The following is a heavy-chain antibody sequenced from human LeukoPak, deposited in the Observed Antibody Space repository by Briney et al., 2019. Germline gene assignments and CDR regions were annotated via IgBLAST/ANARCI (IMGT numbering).Heavy chain of an antibody. CDR1: GGSFSGYY. CDR2: INHSGST. J-gene: IGHJ3*02. Sequence: SETLSLTCAVYGGSFSGYYWSWIRQPPGKGLEWIGEINHSGSTNYNPSLKSRVTISVDTSKNQFSLKLSSVTAADTAVYYCARHRGALWFGDPHGAFDIWGQGTMVTVSS. CDR3: ARHRGALWFGDPHGAFDI. V-gene: IGHV4-34*01. D-gene: IGHD3-10*01.